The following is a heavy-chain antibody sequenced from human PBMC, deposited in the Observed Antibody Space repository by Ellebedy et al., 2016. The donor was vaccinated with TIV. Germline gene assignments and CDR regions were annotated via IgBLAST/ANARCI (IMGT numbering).Heavy chain of an antibody. D-gene: IGHD6-13*01. CDR3: ARASAGLDY. CDR2: IWYDGSNK. V-gene: IGHV3-33*01. J-gene: IGHJ4*02. Sequence: GESLKISCAASGFTFSSYGMHWVRQAPGKGLAWVAVIWYDGSNKYYADSVKGRFTISRDNSKNTLYLQMNSLRAEDTAVYYCARASAGLDYWGQGTLVTVSS. CDR1: GFTFSSYG.